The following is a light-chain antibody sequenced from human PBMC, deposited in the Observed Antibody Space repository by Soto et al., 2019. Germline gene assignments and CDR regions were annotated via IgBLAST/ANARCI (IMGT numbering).Light chain of an antibody. CDR2: GAS. Sequence: EIVLTQSPGTLSLSPGERATHSCRASQSVSSSYLAWYQQKPGQAPRLLIYGASSRATGIPDRFSGSGSGTDFTLTISRLEPEDFAVYYCQQYRSSPLTFGGGTKVEIK. J-gene: IGKJ4*01. V-gene: IGKV3-20*01. CDR3: QQYRSSPLT. CDR1: QSVSSSY.